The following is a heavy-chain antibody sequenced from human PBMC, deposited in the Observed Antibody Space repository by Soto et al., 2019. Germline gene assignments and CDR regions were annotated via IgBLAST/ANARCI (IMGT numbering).Heavy chain of an antibody. V-gene: IGHV3-21*04. Sequence: GVSPRLSFVGSGVTFSTYSINWVRQAPGKGLEWVASISSRSEIYYADAMTGRFTISKSNAKNQVVLTITNIDPVETATSYFAHRFSSGGGYYYYGMDVWGQGTTVTVSS. CDR1: GVTFSTYS. CDR3: AHRFSSGGGYYYYGMDV. D-gene: IGHD6-19*01. CDR2: ISSRSEI. J-gene: IGHJ6*02.